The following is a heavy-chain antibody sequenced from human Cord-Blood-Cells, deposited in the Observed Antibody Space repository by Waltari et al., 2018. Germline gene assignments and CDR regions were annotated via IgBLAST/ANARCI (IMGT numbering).Heavy chain of an antibody. D-gene: IGHD6-13*01. Sequence: EVQLVESGGGLVQPGGSLRLSCAASGFTFSSYCMHWVLQAPGKGLVWVSRINSDGSSTSYADSVKGRFTISRDNAKNTLYLQMNSLRAEDTAVYYCARVQSSSWYYFDYWGQGTLVTVSS. V-gene: IGHV3-74*01. CDR1: GFTFSSYC. CDR3: ARVQSSSWYYFDY. CDR2: INSDGSST. J-gene: IGHJ4*02.